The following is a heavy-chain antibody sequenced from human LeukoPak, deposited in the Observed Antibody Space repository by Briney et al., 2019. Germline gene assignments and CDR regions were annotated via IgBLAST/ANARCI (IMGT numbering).Heavy chain of an antibody. D-gene: IGHD6-19*01. J-gene: IGHJ4*02. CDR1: GYTFTSYD. Sequence: ASVTVSCKASGYTFTSYDINWVRQATGQGLEWMGWMNPNSGNTGYAQKFQGRVTMTRNTSISTAYMELSSLRSEDTAVYYCAIPGYSSGWYNNYFDYWGQGTLVTVSS. CDR2: MNPNSGNT. CDR3: AIPGYSSGWYNNYFDY. V-gene: IGHV1-8*01.